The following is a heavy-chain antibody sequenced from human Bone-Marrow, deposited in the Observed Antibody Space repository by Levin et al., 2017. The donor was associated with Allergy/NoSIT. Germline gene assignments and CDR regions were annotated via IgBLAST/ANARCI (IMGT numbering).Heavy chain of an antibody. V-gene: IGHV3-7*01. D-gene: IGHD3-22*01. CDR1: GFTFSNFW. CDR2: INQDGSTK. Sequence: QSGGSLRLSCAVSGFTFSNFWMNWVRQAPGKGLEWVAKINQDGSTKSSVDSVKGRFAISRDNAKNSLYLQMNSLKVEDTAVYFCVRGPSLNSGYTSYFDTWGQGTLVTVSS. CDR3: VRGPSLNSGYTSYFDT. J-gene: IGHJ4*02.